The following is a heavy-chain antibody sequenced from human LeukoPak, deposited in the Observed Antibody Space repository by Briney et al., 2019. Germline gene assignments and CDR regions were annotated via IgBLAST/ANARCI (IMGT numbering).Heavy chain of an antibody. V-gene: IGHV3-33*05. CDR3: ARARSGWFDY. CDR1: GFTFSSYG. CDR2: ISIGGNIK. D-gene: IGHD6-19*01. Sequence: PGGSLRLSCAASGFTFSSYGMRWVRQAPGKGLEWVAVISIGGNIKYYADSVKGRFTTSRDNSKNTLYLQMNSLRAEDTAVYYCARARSGWFDYWGQGTLVTVSS. J-gene: IGHJ4*02.